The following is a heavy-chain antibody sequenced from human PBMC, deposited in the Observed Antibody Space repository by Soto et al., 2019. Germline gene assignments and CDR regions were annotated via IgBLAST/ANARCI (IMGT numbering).Heavy chain of an antibody. CDR1: GFSVTNAW. CDR3: TTNPVGYRYFDY. J-gene: IGHJ4*02. D-gene: IGHD5-18*01. Sequence: EVQLVESGGGLVKPGGSLRLSCAASGFSVTNAWMSWVRQAPGKGLELVGRIKNKADGGTTDYTAPVKGRFTISRDDSKNTLDLQMNSRRIEDTAVYYCTTNPVGYRYFDYWGQGTLVPVCS. CDR2: IKNKADGGTT. V-gene: IGHV3-15*01.